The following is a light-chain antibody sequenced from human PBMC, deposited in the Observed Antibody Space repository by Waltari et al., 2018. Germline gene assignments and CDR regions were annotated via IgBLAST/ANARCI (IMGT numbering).Light chain of an antibody. CDR2: DVS. J-gene: IGLJ3*02. Sequence: QSALTQPRSVSGSPGQSVTISCTGTSSDVGGYNYVSWYQQHPGKAPKLMIYDVSKRPSGVPDRFSGSKSGNTASLTISGLQAEDEAYYYCCSYAGSYTPWVFGGGTKLTIL. CDR1: SSDVGGYNY. V-gene: IGLV2-11*01. CDR3: CSYAGSYTPWV.